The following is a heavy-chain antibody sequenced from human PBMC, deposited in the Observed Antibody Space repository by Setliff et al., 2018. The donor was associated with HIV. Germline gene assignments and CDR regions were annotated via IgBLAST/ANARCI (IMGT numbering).Heavy chain of an antibody. Sequence: SETLSLTCTVSVASMSRYFWSWVRQTPGKGLEWIGYVLSSGSATYNPSLKSRVAMSVDTSKNQFSLSLASPTAADTAVYYCARGILFFYYMDIWGRGTTVTVSS. D-gene: IGHD2-21*01. CDR3: ARGILFFYYMDI. V-gene: IGHV4-59*08. CDR1: VASMSRYF. J-gene: IGHJ6*03. CDR2: VLSSGSA.